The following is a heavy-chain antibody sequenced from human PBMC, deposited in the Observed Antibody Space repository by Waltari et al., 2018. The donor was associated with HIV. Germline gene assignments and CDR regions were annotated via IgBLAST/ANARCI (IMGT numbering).Heavy chain of an antibody. D-gene: IGHD3-22*01. V-gene: IGHV3-30*01. CDR1: GFPFSRYA. J-gene: IGHJ4*02. CDR2: ISYDGSFS. Sequence: QVQLVESGGGVVQPGRSLRLSCSASGFPFSRYAMHWVRQGPGKGPGWVAVISYDGSFSHYADSVKGRFTISRDNSKNIVYLQMNRLRSEDTAVYYCARDGREIGSIVVVIPYFFDSWGQGTLVIASS. CDR3: ARDGREIGSIVVVIPYFFDS.